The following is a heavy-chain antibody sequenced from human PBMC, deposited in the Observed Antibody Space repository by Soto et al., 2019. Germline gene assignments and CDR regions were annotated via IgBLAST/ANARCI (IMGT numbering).Heavy chain of an antibody. D-gene: IGHD3-16*01. CDR2: IYYSGST. CDR1: VGSISSYY. CDR3: ARSTLIRVFDY. Sequence: SETLSLTCTVSVGSISSYYWIWIRQPPGKGLEWIGYIYYSGSTNYNPSLKSRVTISVDTSKNQFSLKLSSVTAADAAVYYCARSTLIRVFDYWGQGTLVTVSS. J-gene: IGHJ4*02. V-gene: IGHV4-59*01.